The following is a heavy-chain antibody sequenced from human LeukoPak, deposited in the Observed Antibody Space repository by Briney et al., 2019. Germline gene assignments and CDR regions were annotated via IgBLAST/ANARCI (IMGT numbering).Heavy chain of an antibody. CDR3: AKQALYYFDY. J-gene: IGHJ4*02. V-gene: IGHV4-59*08. CDR2: IYYSGTT. Sequence: PSETLSLTCTVSGGSISGSYWSWIRQPPGKGLEWMGYIYYSGTTNYNPSLKSRVTISVDTSKNQFSLKLSSVTAADTAVYYCAKQALYYFDYWGQGALVTVCS. CDR1: GGSISGSY.